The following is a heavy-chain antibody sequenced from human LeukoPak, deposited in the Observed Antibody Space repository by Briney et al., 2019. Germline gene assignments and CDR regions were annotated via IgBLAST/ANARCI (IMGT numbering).Heavy chain of an antibody. CDR1: GGSISSNY. J-gene: IGHJ5*02. CDR2: MHYSGST. V-gene: IGHV4-59*08. D-gene: IGHD1-26*01. CDR3: ARHVESSSENFFDP. Sequence: SSETLSLTCTVSGGSISSNYWSWMRQPPGKGLEWVGYMHYSGSTNYNPSLKSRVTISFDTSRTQFSLKLSSVTAADTAVYYCARHVESSSENFFDPWGQGTLVTVSS.